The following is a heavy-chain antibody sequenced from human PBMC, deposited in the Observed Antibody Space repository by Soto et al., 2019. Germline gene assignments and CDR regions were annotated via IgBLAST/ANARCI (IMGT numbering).Heavy chain of an antibody. V-gene: IGHV1-18*01. Sequence: QVPLVQSGAEVKKPGASVKVSCKASGYTFTRYGISSVRQAPGQGLEWMGWISAYNGNTNFAQKLQGRVTMTTDTSTGTAYMELRSLRSDDTVVYYCTREYSSWDYWGQGTLVTVSS. D-gene: IGHD6-6*01. CDR1: GYTFTRYG. CDR3: TREYSSWDY. CDR2: ISAYNGNT. J-gene: IGHJ4*02.